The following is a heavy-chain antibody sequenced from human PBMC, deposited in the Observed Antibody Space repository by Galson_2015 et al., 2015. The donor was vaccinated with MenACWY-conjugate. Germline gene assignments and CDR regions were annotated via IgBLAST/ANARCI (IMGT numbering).Heavy chain of an antibody. CDR2: IHYSGST. CDR1: GASISTDY. D-gene: IGHD6-19*01. V-gene: IGHV4-59*01. CDR3: ARWVAVKMIEY. Sequence: ETLSLTCSVSGASISTDYWSWIRQPPGKGLEWIGYIHYSGSTKYNPSLKTRITMSLETSENQFSLKLSSVTAADTAVYYCARWVAVKMIEYCGQGTLVTVSS. J-gene: IGHJ4*02.